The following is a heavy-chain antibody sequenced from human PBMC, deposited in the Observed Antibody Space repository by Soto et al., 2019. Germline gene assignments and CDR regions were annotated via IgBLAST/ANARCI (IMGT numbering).Heavy chain of an antibody. Sequence: LSLTCTVSGGSISSTIHYWAWIRQPAGKGLEWIGSVYYSGITYYNPSLKSRVTIFVDTSKKQFSLNLSSATVADTAVYYCARHPNYDVLTTHDVDVWGQGTTVTVSS. J-gene: IGHJ6*02. D-gene: IGHD3-9*01. V-gene: IGHV4-39*01. CDR2: VYYSGIT. CDR1: GGSISSTIHY. CDR3: ARHPNYDVLTTHDVDV.